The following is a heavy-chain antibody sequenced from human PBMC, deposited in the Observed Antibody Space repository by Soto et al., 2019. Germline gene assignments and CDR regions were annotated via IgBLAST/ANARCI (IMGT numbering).Heavy chain of an antibody. CDR1: GGSFSGYY. Sequence: SETLSLTCAVYGGSFSGYYWSWIRQPPGKGLEWIGEINHSGSTNYNPSLKSRVTISVDTSKNQFSLKLSSVIAADTAVYYCAVRSFATWHYYGMDVWGQGTTVTVSS. J-gene: IGHJ6*02. CDR3: AVRSFATWHYYGMDV. D-gene: IGHD2-15*01. CDR2: INHSGST. V-gene: IGHV4-34*01.